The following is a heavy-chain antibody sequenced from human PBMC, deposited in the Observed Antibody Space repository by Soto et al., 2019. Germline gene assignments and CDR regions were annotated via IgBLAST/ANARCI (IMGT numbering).Heavy chain of an antibody. CDR1: GFSFSVYY. CDR2: ISSGSSDT. D-gene: IGHD6-13*01. CDR3: ASGQQIRMADI. Sequence: QVQLVESGGGLVEPGGSLRLSCAASGFSFSVYYVSWIRQAPGKGLEWVSYISSGSSDTNYADSVRGRFTISRDNAKNSLYLQMNSLRAEDTAVYYCASGQQIRMADIWGQGTMVTVSS. J-gene: IGHJ3*02. V-gene: IGHV3-11*05.